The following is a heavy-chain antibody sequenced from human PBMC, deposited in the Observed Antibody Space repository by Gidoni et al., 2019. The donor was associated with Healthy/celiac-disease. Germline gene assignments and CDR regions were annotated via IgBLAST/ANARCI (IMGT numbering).Heavy chain of an antibody. CDR3: SSDGSVWAY. CDR2: IIPIFGPT. V-gene: IGHV1-69*01. D-gene: IGHD3-16*01. J-gene: IGHJ4*02. CDR1: GCTFSSYA. Sequence: QGQLVQSGAAVKKPGSSVKVSCKASGCTFSSYAISWVRQAPGQGLELMGVIIPIFGPTNYAQKFQGRVTITADESTSTAYIELSSLRSEDTAVYYCSSDGSVWAYWGQGTLVTVSS.